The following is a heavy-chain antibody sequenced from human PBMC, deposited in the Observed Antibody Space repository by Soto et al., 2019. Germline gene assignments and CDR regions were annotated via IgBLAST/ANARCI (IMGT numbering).Heavy chain of an antibody. J-gene: IGHJ4*02. Sequence: PGGSLRLSCAASGFTFSSYAMHWVRQAPGKGLEWVAVISYDGSNKYYADSVKGRFTISRDNSKNTLYLQMNSLRAEDTAVYYCARDGWLRSKGYFDYWGQGTLVTVS. V-gene: IGHV3-30-3*01. CDR1: GFTFSSYA. CDR3: ARDGWLRSKGYFDY. D-gene: IGHD5-12*01. CDR2: ISYDGSNK.